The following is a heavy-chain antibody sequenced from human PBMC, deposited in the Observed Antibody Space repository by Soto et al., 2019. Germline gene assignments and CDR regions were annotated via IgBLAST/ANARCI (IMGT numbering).Heavy chain of an antibody. D-gene: IGHD6-19*01. Sequence: QVQLVQSGAEVKKPGASVKVSCKASGYTFTGYGISWVRQAPGQGLEWMGWISAYNGNTNYAQKLQGRVTMTTDTSTSTAYMELRSLRSDDTAVYYCARDPRHSQWLPTGDAFDIWGQGTMVTVSS. V-gene: IGHV1-18*01. J-gene: IGHJ3*02. CDR1: GYTFTGYG. CDR3: ARDPRHSQWLPTGDAFDI. CDR2: ISAYNGNT.